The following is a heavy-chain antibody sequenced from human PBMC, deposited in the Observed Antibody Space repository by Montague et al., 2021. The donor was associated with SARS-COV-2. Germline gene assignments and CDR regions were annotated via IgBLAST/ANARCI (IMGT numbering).Heavy chain of an antibody. J-gene: IGHJ4*02. Sequence: ALVKPTQTLTLTCTVSGFSPNTNGMGVGWIRQPPGEAPAWLALIYWDDDKRYSPSLKTRLTITKDTSRNQVVLTMTNVDPGDTGTYFCARYTSRMYGSFDYWGQGTLVTVSS. CDR3: ARYTSRMYGSFDY. CDR2: IYWDDDK. V-gene: IGHV2-5*02. D-gene: IGHD3-16*02. CDR1: GFSPNTNGMG.